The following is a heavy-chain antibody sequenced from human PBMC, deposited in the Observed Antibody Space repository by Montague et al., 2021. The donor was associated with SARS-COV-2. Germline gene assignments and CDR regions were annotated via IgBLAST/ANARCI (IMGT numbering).Heavy chain of an antibody. D-gene: IGHD4-17*01. Sequence: SLRLSCAASGFTFSSYAMHWVRQAPGKGLEWVAVISYAEYNKYYADSVKGRSTISRDNSKNTLYLQMDSLRPDDTAVYYCASDAYGDHVGFFHHWGQGSLVTVSS. CDR1: GFTFSSYA. CDR2: ISYAEYNK. J-gene: IGHJ1*01. V-gene: IGHV3-30-3*01. CDR3: ASDAYGDHVGFFHH.